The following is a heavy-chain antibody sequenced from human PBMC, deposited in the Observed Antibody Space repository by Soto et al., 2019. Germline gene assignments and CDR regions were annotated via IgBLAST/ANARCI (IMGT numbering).Heavy chain of an antibody. CDR3: AKHGRSFRELAHVDY. V-gene: IGHV3-23*01. J-gene: IGHJ4*02. CDR1: GFTFSSYA. CDR2: ISGGGGIT. D-gene: IGHD1-26*01. Sequence: GGSLRLSCAASGFTFSSYAMSWVRQAPGKGLEWVSAISGGGGITYFADSVKGRFTISRDNSKNTLYLQMNSLRAEDTAVYYCAKHGRSFRELAHVDYWGQGTLVTVSS.